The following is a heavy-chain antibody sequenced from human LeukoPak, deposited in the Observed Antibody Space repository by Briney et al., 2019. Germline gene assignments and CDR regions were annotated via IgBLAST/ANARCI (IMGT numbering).Heavy chain of an antibody. CDR3: ARSGRLGYCSGGSCFRWDY. CDR1: GYSFTNYW. V-gene: IGHV5-51*01. D-gene: IGHD2-15*01. CDR2: IYPDDSDT. J-gene: IGHJ4*02. Sequence: GESLKISCKVSGYSFTNYWIGWVRQMPGKGLEWMGIIYPDDSDTKYSPSFQGQVTISADKSICTAYLQWSSLKASDTAMYYCARSGRLGYCSGGSCFRWDYWGQGTLVTVSS.